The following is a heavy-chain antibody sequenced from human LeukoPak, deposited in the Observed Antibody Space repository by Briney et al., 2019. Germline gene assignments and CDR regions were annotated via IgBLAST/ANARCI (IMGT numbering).Heavy chain of an antibody. CDR2: ISINGGST. Sequence: GGSLRLSCAASGFTFSSYAMHWVRHAPGKGLEYVSPISINGGSTYYANSVKGRFTISRDNSKNTLYLQMGSLRAEDTAVYYCARDLPGIAAAGIRGVLDYWGQGTLVTVSS. CDR3: ARDLPGIAAAGIRGVLDY. D-gene: IGHD6-13*01. V-gene: IGHV3-64*01. J-gene: IGHJ4*02. CDR1: GFTFSSYA.